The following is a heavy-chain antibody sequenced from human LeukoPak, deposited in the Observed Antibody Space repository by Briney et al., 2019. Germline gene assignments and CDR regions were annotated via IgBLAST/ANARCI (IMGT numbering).Heavy chain of an antibody. CDR1: RFTFSTYA. V-gene: IGHV3-30*10. Sequence: GRSQRLSCAASRFTFSTYAMHWVRQAPGKGLEWVAVISYDGSNKYYTDSVKGRFSISRDNSKNTLYLQMNSLRGDDTAVYYWARDPQWPVPGRGGDFARWGQGTLVTVPS. D-gene: IGHD6-19*01. J-gene: IGHJ4*02. CDR2: ISYDGSNK. CDR3: ARDPQWPVPGRGGDFAR.